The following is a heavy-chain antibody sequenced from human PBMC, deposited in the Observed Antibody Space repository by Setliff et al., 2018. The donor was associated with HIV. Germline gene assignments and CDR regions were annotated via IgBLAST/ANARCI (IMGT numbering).Heavy chain of an antibody. CDR1: GGSINRGTYY. Sequence: SETLSLTCSVSGGSINRGTYYWTWIRQPAGKGLEWIGRIYTSGPRYNPSLENRVTISVDTSKSQFSLRLSSVTAADTAVYYCARVRGRYYYHYAMDVWGQGTTVTVSS. J-gene: IGHJ6*02. CDR2: IYTSGP. V-gene: IGHV4-61*02. D-gene: IGHD3-10*01. CDR3: ARVRGRYYYHYAMDV.